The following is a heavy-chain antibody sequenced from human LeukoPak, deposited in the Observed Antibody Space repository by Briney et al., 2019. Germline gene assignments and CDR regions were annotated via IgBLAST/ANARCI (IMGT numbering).Heavy chain of an antibody. CDR1: GFTFSSHW. CDR2: ISSSSSYI. V-gene: IGHV3-21*01. J-gene: IGHJ4*02. D-gene: IGHD2-2*03. Sequence: GGSLRLSCAASGFTFSSHWMSWVRRAPGKGLEWVSSISSSSSYIYYADSVKGRFTISRDNAKSSLYLQMNSLRAEDTAVYYCATLISGYCSSTSCFKGYFDYWGQGTLVTVSS. CDR3: ATLISGYCSSTSCFKGYFDY.